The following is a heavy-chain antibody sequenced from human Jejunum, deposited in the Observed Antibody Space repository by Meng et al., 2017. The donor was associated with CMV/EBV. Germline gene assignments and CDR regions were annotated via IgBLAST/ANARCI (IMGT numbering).Heavy chain of an antibody. Sequence: QVQLQESGPGVVKPSATLSLACTVSGGSFTTYYWSWIRQRAGKGLEWIGRIITSGSTNYNPSLRSRVIMSVDTSKNQFFLKLRSVTAADTAVYFCAKGYGNSFEYWGQGSLVTVSS. J-gene: IGHJ4*02. CDR2: IITSGST. D-gene: IGHD3-16*01. CDR3: AKGYGNSFEY. CDR1: GGSFTTYY. V-gene: IGHV4-4*07.